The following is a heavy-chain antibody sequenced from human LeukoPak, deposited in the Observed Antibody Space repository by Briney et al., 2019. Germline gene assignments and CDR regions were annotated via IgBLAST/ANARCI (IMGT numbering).Heavy chain of an antibody. D-gene: IGHD3-3*01. J-gene: IGHJ4*02. V-gene: IGHV4-34*01. CDR3: ARGRNFWSGYLSAGREYYFDY. CDR2: INHSGST. Sequence: SETLSLTCAVYGGSFSGYYWSWIRQPPGKGLEWIGEINHSGSTNYNPSLKSRVTISVDTSKNQFFLKLSPVTAADTAVYYCARGRNFWSGYLSAGREYYFDYWGQGTLVTVSS. CDR1: GGSFSGYY.